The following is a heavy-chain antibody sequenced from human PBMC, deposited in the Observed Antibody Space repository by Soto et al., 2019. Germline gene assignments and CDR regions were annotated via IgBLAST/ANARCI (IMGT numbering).Heavy chain of an antibody. V-gene: IGHV4-39*01. CDR1: GGSISSSSYY. Sequence: SETLSLTCTVSGGSISSSSYYWGWIRQPPGKGLEWIGSIYYSGSTYYNPSLKSRVTISVDTSKNQFSLKLSSVTAADTAVYYCARLIYGEYVLGDYWGQGTLVTVSS. CDR3: ARLIYGEYVLGDY. D-gene: IGHD4-17*01. CDR2: IYYSGST. J-gene: IGHJ4*02.